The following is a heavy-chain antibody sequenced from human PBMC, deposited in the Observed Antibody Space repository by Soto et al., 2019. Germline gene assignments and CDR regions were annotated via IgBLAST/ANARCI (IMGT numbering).Heavy chain of an antibody. CDR3: ASDLSGRADV. D-gene: IGHD3-10*01. J-gene: IGHJ6*02. Sequence: EVRLVESGGGLVRPGGSLSLSCAASGFTFSSYWMHWVRQAPGKGLVWVSRMNEDGGTTDYADSVKGRFTISRDNAKNTLYLQMNSLRVEDTAVYYCASDLSGRADVWGQGTTVTVSS. CDR2: MNEDGGTT. V-gene: IGHV3-74*02. CDR1: GFTFSSYW.